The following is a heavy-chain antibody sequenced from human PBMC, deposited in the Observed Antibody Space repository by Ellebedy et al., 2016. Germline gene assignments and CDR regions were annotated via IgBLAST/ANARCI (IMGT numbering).Heavy chain of an antibody. Sequence: GGSLRLSCSASGFTSGDYALSWFRQAPGKGLEWLGIIRSQAYGGTTEYAASVKGKFTISRDDYKSSAYLQMTGLKTEDTAVYFCSRDLIRRNGHTRANYIDHWGQGALVTVSS. CDR2: IRSQAYGGTT. CDR1: GFTSGDYA. V-gene: IGHV3-49*03. D-gene: IGHD5-24*01. J-gene: IGHJ4*02. CDR3: SRDLIRRNGHTRANYIDH.